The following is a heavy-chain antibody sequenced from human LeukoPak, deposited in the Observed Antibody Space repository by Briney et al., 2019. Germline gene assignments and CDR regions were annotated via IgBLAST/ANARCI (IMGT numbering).Heavy chain of an antibody. CDR1: GGSFSGYY. Sequence: SETLSLTCAVYGGSFSGYYWSWIRQPPGKGLEWIGEIKHSGSTNYNPSLKSRVTISVDTSKNQFSLKLSSVTAADTAVYYCARVTMIVVVNWFDPWGQGTLVTVSS. CDR2: IKHSGST. CDR3: ARVTMIVVVNWFDP. D-gene: IGHD3-22*01. J-gene: IGHJ5*02. V-gene: IGHV4-34*01.